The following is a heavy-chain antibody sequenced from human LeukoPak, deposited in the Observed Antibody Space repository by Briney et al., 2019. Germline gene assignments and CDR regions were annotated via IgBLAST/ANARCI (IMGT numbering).Heavy chain of an antibody. CDR3: ARDRVTKQAPPGY. CDR2: ISSDGSIT. CDR1: EFIFSTYW. J-gene: IGHJ4*02. D-gene: IGHD2-8*01. Sequence: QSGGSLRLSCAASEFIFSTYWMHWVRQASGKGLVWVSRISSDGSITNYADSVKGRFTISRDNSKNTVYLQMNSLRADDTAVYYCARDRVTKQAPPGYWGQGTLVTVSS. V-gene: IGHV3-74*01.